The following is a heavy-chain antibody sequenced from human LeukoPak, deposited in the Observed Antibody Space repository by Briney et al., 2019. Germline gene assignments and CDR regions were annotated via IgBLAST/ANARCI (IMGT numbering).Heavy chain of an antibody. J-gene: IGHJ4*02. CDR1: GFTVSRNY. CDR2: IYSGGST. Sequence: GGSLRLSCAASGFTVSRNYMSWVRQAPGKGLEWVSVIYSGGSTYYADSVKGRFTISRDNSKNTLYLQMNSLRAEDTGVYYCAKVPGSYYVDFDYWGQGILVTVSS. CDR3: AKVPGSYYVDFDY. D-gene: IGHD3-10*01. V-gene: IGHV3-66*01.